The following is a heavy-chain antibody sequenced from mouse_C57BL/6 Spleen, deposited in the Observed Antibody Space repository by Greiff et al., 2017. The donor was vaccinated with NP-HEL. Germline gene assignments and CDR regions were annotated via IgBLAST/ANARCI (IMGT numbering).Heavy chain of an antibody. CDR3: ARMNYGSSYAMDY. V-gene: IGHV1-19*01. CDR2: INPYNGGT. Sequence: EVQLQQSGPVLVKPGASVKMSCKASGYTFTDYYMNWVKQSPGKSLEWIGVINPYNGGTSYNQKFKGKATLTVDKSSSTAYMELNSLTSEDSAVYYCARMNYGSSYAMDYWGQGTSVTVSS. D-gene: IGHD1-1*01. CDR1: GYTFTDYY. J-gene: IGHJ4*01.